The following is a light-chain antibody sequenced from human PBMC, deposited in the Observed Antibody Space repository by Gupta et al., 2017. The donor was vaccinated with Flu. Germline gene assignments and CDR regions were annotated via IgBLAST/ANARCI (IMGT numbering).Light chain of an antibody. V-gene: IGKV3-15*01. CDR3: QQYSSWPLT. CDR2: DVY. J-gene: IGKJ3*01. Sequence: PGTLSVSPGERATLSCRASQTVYTNLAWYRQKPGQVPKLLMYDVYTRAAGIPDRFSGSGSGTEFTLTISSLQSEDFAVYYCQQYSSWPLTFGPGTRVDI. CDR1: QTVYTN.